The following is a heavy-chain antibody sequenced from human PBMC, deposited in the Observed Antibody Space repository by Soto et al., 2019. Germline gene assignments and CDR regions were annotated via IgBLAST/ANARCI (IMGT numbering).Heavy chain of an antibody. Sequence: SETLSLTCAVSGGSISGSNWWSWVRQPPGRGLEWIGEIYHSGNSNYNPSLKSRVTLSVDKSKNQFSLNLTSVTAADTAVYYCARSYSYYYGSGSYYNAGYYYGMDVWGQGTTVTVSS. CDR3: ARSYSYYYGSGSYYNAGYYYGMDV. CDR1: GGSISGSNW. D-gene: IGHD3-10*01. J-gene: IGHJ6*02. CDR2: IYHSGNS. V-gene: IGHV4-4*02.